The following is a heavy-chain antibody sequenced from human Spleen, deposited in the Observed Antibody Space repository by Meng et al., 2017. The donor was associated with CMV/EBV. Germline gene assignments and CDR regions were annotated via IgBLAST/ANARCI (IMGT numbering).Heavy chain of an antibody. Sequence: GESLKISCAASGFTFSDYGMHWVRQAPGKGPEWLSFIWYDGSNKYYVDSVKGRFTISRDNSKNTLYLQMDSLRAEDTAVYYCAKSRTMWRDIDCWGQGTLVTVSS. CDR1: GFTFSDYG. CDR3: AKSRTMWRDIDC. V-gene: IGHV3-30*02. CDR2: IWYDGSNK. J-gene: IGHJ4*02. D-gene: IGHD3-10*02.